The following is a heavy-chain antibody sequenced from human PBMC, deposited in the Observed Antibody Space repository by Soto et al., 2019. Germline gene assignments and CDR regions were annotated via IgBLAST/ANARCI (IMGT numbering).Heavy chain of an antibody. CDR2: IYRTGST. CDR1: GGSFTSNNW. Sequence: SETLSLTCTVSGGSFTSNNWWTWVRQPPGQGLEWIGEIYRTGSTNYNPSLKSRVTISLDKSENQFSLKVTSLTAADTAVYYCASRDPGTSVDYWGQGTLVTVS. CDR3: ASRDPGTSVDY. D-gene: IGHD1-7*01. J-gene: IGHJ4*02. V-gene: IGHV4-4*02.